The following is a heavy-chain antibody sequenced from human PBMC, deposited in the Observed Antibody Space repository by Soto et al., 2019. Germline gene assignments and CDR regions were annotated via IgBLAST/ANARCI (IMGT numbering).Heavy chain of an antibody. D-gene: IGHD5-18*01. J-gene: IGHJ5*02. CDR1: GYTFTGYY. V-gene: IGHV1-2*02. CDR2: INPNSGGT. CDR3: ARVNGYSYGLVLSLGQYNWFDP. Sequence: ASVKVSCKASGYTFTGYYMHWERQAPGQGLEWMGWINPNSGGTNYAQKLQGRDTMTRDTSISTAYMELSRLRPDDTAVYYCARVNGYSYGLVLSLGQYNWFDPWGQGTQVTVSS.